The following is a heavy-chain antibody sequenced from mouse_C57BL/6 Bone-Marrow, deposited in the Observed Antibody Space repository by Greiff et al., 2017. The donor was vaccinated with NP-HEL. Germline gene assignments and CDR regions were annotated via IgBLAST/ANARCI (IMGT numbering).Heavy chain of an antibody. CDR2: SRNKANDYTT. CDR3: ARDALDWYVDV. Sequence: EVQGVESGGGLVQSGRSLRLSCATSGFTFSEFYMEWVRQAPGKGLEWIAASRNKANDYTTEYSASVKGRFIVSRDTAQSILYLQMNALGAEDAAIYFCARDALDWYVDVGGTGTTVTVSS. CDR1: GFTFSEFY. V-gene: IGHV7-1*01. J-gene: IGHJ1*03.